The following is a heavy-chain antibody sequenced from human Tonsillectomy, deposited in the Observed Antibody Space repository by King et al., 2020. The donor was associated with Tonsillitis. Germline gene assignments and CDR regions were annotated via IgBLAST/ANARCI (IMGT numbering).Heavy chain of an antibody. CDR3: ARAQTYYYDSSGYYHDAFDI. D-gene: IGHD3-22*01. CDR1: GYTFTSYG. J-gene: IGHJ3*02. V-gene: IGHV1-18*04. Sequence: QLVQSGAEVKKPGASVKVSCKASGYTFTSYGISWVRQAPGQGLEWMGWISAYNGNTNYAQNLQGRVTMTTDTSTSTAYMELRSLRSDDTAVYYCARAQTYYYDSSGYYHDAFDIRGQGAMVTVSS. CDR2: ISAYNGNT.